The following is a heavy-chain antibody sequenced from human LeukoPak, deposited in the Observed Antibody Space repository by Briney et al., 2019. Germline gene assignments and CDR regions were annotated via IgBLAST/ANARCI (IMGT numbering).Heavy chain of an antibody. CDR1: GFTFSSYG. CDR3: ARERDYSYMDV. Sequence: GGSLRLSCAASGFTFSSYGIHWVRQAPGKGLEWVAFIRYDRSNKYYADSVRGRFTISSDNSKTTLYLQMNSLRAEDTAVYYCARERDYSYMDVWGKGTTVTVSS. J-gene: IGHJ6*03. CDR2: IRYDRSNK. V-gene: IGHV3-30*02.